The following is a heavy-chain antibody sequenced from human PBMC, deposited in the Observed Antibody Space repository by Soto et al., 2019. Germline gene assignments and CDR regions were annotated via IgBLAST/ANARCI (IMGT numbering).Heavy chain of an antibody. CDR3: ATDGPTNVAGGYYYYAMDV. V-gene: IGHV1-18*04. J-gene: IGHJ6*02. CDR2: SSAYNGNT. D-gene: IGHD1-1*01. Sequence: VQVSCLASGCTFPSYGMSWVRQAPGQGREWMGWSSAYNGNTNYARKLLGGVTMTPDTSTSTAYMELRSLRSDERAVYYFATDGPTNVAGGYYYYAMDVWGQGTTVTVSS. CDR1: GCTFPSYG.